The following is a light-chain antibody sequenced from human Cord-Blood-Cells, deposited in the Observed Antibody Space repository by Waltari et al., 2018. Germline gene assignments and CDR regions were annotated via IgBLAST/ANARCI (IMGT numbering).Light chain of an antibody. CDR1: SSDVGGYNY. CDR3: SSYAGSNNYV. CDR2: EVS. Sequence: QSALTQPPSASGSPGQSVTISCTRTSSDVGGYNYVSWYQQHPGKAPKLMIYEVSKRPSGVPDRFSGSKSGNTASLTVSGLQAEDGADYYCSSYAGSNNYVFGTGTKVTVL. V-gene: IGLV2-8*01. J-gene: IGLJ1*01.